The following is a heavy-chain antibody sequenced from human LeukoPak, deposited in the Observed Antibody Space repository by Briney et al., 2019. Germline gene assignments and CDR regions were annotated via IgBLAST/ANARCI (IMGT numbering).Heavy chain of an antibody. D-gene: IGHD3-9*01. V-gene: IGHV3-30*18. CDR1: GFTFSSYG. Sequence: GRSLRLSCAASGFTFSSYGMHWVRQAPGKGLEWVAVISYDGSNKYYADSVKGRFTISRDNSKNTLYLQMHSLRAEDTAVYYCAKDPYSDILSGYSQGTAFDIWGQGTMVTVSS. CDR2: ISYDGSNK. CDR3: AKDPYSDILSGYSQGTAFDI. J-gene: IGHJ3*02.